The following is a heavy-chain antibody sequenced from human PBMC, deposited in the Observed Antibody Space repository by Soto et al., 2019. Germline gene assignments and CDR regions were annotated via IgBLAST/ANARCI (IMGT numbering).Heavy chain of an antibody. D-gene: IGHD3-16*02. J-gene: IGHJ5*02. CDR1: VGSISSGDYY. CDR2: IYYSGST. V-gene: IGHV4-30-4*01. Sequence: QVQLQESGPGLVKPSQTLSLTCTVSVGSISSGDYYWSWIRQPPGKGLEWVGYIYYSGSTYYNLSLKSRVTISVDTSKNQFSLKLSSVTAADTAVYYCARVVSKDEYNWFDPWGQGTLVTVSS. CDR3: ARVVSKDEYNWFDP.